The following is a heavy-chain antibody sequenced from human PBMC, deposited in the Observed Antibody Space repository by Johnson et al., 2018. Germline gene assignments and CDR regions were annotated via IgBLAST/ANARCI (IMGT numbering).Heavy chain of an antibody. CDR3: AKDQSPEVGVVPFDI. CDR1: GFSFSSYA. Sequence: VQLVESGGGVVQPGRSLRLSCAASGFSFSSYAMHWVRQAPGKGLEWVAVISYDGSNKYYADSVKGRFTISRDNSKNTLYLQMNSLRAEDPAVYYCAKDQSPEVGVVPFDIWGQGTMVTVSS. D-gene: IGHD1-26*01. V-gene: IGHV3-30*18. J-gene: IGHJ3*02. CDR2: ISYDGSNK.